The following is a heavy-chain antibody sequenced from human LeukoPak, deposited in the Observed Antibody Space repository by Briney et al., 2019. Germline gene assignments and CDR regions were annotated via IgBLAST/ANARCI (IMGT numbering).Heavy chain of an antibody. Sequence: SETLFLTCTFSVDSISTYYWSWIRQPPGKGLEWIGYVYYSGSTNYNPSLKSRVTMSIDTSKNQFFLELSSVTAADTAVYYCVRHTWFGTRHWFDPWGQGILVTVSS. CDR1: VDSISTYY. D-gene: IGHD3-10*01. CDR3: VRHTWFGTRHWFDP. V-gene: IGHV4-59*08. CDR2: VYYSGST. J-gene: IGHJ5*02.